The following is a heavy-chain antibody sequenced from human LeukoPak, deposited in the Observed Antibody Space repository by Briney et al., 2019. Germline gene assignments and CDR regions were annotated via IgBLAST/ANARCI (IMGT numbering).Heavy chain of an antibody. V-gene: IGHV3-7*05. D-gene: IGHD3-10*01. CDR3: AIWSYVSGTWFLDS. Sequence: GGSLRLSCEASGFTFNSYWMSWVRQAPGKGLEWVADINEDGSTIYNVNSVKGRFTISRDNAKNSLSLQLNTLRAEDRAVYYCAIWSYVSGTWFLDSWGQGALVPVSS. CDR1: GFTFNSYW. J-gene: IGHJ4*02. CDR2: INEDGSTI.